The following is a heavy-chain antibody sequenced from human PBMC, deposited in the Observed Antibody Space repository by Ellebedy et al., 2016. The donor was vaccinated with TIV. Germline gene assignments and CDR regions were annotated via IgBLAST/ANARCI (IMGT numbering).Heavy chain of an antibody. CDR2: VNNSGST. Sequence: SETLSLXXAVYGGTFSGYYWTWIRQSPEKGLEWIGEVNNSGSTNYNPSLQSRVTISVDTSKIQFSLKLSSVTAADTAVYYCAGWAGSIAFTQDYWGQGTLVTVSS. J-gene: IGHJ4*02. CDR3: AGWAGSIAFTQDY. D-gene: IGHD6-6*01. V-gene: IGHV4-34*08. CDR1: GGTFSGYY.